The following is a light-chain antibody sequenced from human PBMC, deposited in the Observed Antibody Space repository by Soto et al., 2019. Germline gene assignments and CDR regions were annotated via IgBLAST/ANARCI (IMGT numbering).Light chain of an antibody. V-gene: IGKV3-20*01. CDR3: QQYRSSPPIT. J-gene: IGKJ5*01. CDR1: RSVSSSY. Sequence: EIVLTQSPGTLSLSPGERATLSCRASRSVSSSYLAWYQQKPGQAPRLLIYGASSRATGIPDRFSGSGSGTDFTLTISRLEPDDFAVYYCQQYRSSPPITFGQGTRLEMK. CDR2: GAS.